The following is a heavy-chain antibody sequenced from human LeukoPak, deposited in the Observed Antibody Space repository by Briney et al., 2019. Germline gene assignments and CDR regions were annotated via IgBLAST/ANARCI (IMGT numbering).Heavy chain of an antibody. Sequence: ASVKVSCKASGYTFTGHYIHWVRQAPGQGLEWMGRLNPNSGNTEYTQKFLGRVTMTRDTSISTAYMGLSGLTSDDTAIYYCARQRGLGYFDYWGQGVLVTVSS. D-gene: IGHD2-15*01. V-gene: IGHV1-2*06. CDR2: LNPNSGNT. J-gene: IGHJ4*02. CDR3: ARQRGLGYFDY. CDR1: GYTFTGHY.